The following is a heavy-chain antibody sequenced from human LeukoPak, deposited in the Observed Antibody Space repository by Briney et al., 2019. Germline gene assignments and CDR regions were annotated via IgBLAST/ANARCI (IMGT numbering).Heavy chain of an antibody. Sequence: ASVKVSCKVSGYTLTELSMHWVRQAPGKGLEWMGGFDPEDGETIYAQKFQGRVTMTEDTSTDTAYMELSSLRSEDTAVYYCATSARGQSLVPSLGYWGRGTLVTVSS. V-gene: IGHV1-24*01. CDR2: FDPEDGET. CDR1: GYTLTELS. CDR3: ATSARGQSLVPSLGY. J-gene: IGHJ4*02. D-gene: IGHD6-19*01.